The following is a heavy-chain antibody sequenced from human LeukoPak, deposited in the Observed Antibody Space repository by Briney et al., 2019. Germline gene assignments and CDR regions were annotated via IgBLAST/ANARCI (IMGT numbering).Heavy chain of an antibody. V-gene: IGHV1-69*05. D-gene: IGHD3-3*01. Sequence: SVKVSCKASGGTFSSYAISWVRQAPGQGLEWMGGIIPIFGTANYAQKFQGRVTITTDESTSTAYMELSSLRSEDTAVYYCARVQRGYDFWRGPFDPWGQGTLVTVSS. CDR3: ARVQRGYDFWRGPFDP. CDR2: IIPIFGTA. J-gene: IGHJ5*02. CDR1: GGTFSSYA.